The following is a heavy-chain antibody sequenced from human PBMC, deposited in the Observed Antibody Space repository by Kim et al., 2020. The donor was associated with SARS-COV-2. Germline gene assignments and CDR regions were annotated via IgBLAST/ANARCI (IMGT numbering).Heavy chain of an antibody. J-gene: IGHJ3*02. CDR1: GFTFGDYA. Sequence: GGSLRLSCAASGFTFGDYAMHWVRQAPGKGLEWVSGISWDSGSICYADSVKGRFTISRDNGKNSLYLQMNSLRAEDTALYYCAKAELTVRGSFDIWGQGTLVTVSS. D-gene: IGHD7-27*01. V-gene: IGHV3-9*01. CDR3: AKAELTVRGSFDI. CDR2: ISWDSGSI.